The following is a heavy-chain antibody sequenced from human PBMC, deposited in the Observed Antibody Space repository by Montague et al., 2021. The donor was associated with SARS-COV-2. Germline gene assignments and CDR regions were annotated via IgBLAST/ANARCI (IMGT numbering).Heavy chain of an antibody. J-gene: IGHJ4*02. D-gene: IGHD2-15*01. CDR3: ARHYSATLPAVY. CDR2: IIDSGST. Sequence: SETLSLTCTVAGRSISSCYWSRFRKPPGKGLEWNGYIIDSGSTNYNPSLTSRVTMSVDTSKNQFSLKVNSVTAADTAVYYCARHYSATLPAVYWGQGTLVTVSS. V-gene: IGHV4-59*08. CDR1: GRSISSCY.